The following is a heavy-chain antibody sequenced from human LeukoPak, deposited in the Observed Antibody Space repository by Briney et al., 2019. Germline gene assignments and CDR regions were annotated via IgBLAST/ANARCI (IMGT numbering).Heavy chain of an antibody. CDR2: LQSTTDGGTT. CDR3: TTDGGITAAGSMNY. D-gene: IGHD6-13*01. V-gene: IGHV3-15*01. J-gene: IGHJ4*02. Sequence: GGSLRLSCAASGFTFSSYWMSWVRQAPGEGLEWVGRLQSTTDGGTTDYAAPVKGRFTISRDDSKNTLSLEMNNLKIEDTAVYYCTTDGGITAAGSMNYWGQGTLVTVSS. CDR1: GFTFSSYW.